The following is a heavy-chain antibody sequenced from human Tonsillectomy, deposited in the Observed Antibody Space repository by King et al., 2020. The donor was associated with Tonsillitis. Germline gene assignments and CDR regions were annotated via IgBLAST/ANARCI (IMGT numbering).Heavy chain of an antibody. V-gene: IGHV3-73*01. D-gene: IGHD6-19*01. Sequence: DVQLVESGGGLVQPGGSLKLSCAASGFTFSGSNIHWVRQASGKGLEWVGRILSKGNSYATAYAASVKGRFTISRDDSKNMAYLQMNSLKTEDTAVYYCTRLDSYPAVAAFDIWGQGTMVTVSS. J-gene: IGHJ3*02. CDR1: GFTFSGSN. CDR2: ILSKGNSYAT. CDR3: TRLDSYPAVAAFDI.